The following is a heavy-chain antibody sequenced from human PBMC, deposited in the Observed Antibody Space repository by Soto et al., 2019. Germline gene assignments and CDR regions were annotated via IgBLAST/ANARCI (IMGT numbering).Heavy chain of an antibody. J-gene: IGHJ4*02. CDR2: SRSKVNSYST. D-gene: IGHD5-12*01. CDR3: VRVKEGYDY. Sequence: PGGSLRLSCAASGFTFSDHYMDWVRQAPGKGLEWVGRSRSKVNSYSTEYAASVKGRFTISRDDSKDSLYLQMNSLKIDDTAVYYCVRVKEGYDYWGQGTLVTVSS. V-gene: IGHV3-72*01. CDR1: GFTFSDHY.